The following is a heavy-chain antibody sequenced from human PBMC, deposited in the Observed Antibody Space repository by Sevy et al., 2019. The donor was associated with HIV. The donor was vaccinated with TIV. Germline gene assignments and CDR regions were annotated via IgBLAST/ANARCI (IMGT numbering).Heavy chain of an antibody. CDR2: IRKKAKSYTT. D-gene: IGHD6-19*01. J-gene: IGHJ2*01. Sequence: GGSLRLAWAASGFSLGDLYMDWVRQAPGKGLEWVGRIRKKAKSYTTEYAGSVKGGLTISRDDSRNSLYLQMTSLKTADTALYYCAAVAADKGYFNIWGRGTLVTVSS. CDR3: AAVAADKGYFNI. V-gene: IGHV3-72*01. CDR1: GFSLGDLY.